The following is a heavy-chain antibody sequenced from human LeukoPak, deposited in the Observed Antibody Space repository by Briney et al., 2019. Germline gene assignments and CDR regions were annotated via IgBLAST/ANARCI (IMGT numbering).Heavy chain of an antibody. J-gene: IGHJ4*02. Sequence: SETLSLTCTVSGDSISTSNSYWGWIRQPPGKGLEWIGSIYYSGNTYYNASLKSRVAISVDTSKNQFSLKFTSVTAADTAVYYCARRGSYSLNFWGQGTLVTVSS. CDR3: ARRGSYSLNF. V-gene: IGHV4-39*01. D-gene: IGHD2-21*01. CDR1: GDSISTSNSY. CDR2: IYYSGNT.